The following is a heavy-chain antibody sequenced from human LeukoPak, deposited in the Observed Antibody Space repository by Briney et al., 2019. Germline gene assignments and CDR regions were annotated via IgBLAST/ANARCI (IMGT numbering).Heavy chain of an antibody. V-gene: IGHV3-9*01. CDR2: IGWNTGTI. CDR1: GFTFDDYA. Sequence: PGGSLRLSCIASGFTFDDYAMHWVRQAPGKGLEWVSGIGWNTGTIGYADSVKGRFTISRDNAKKSLYLQMNSLGVGDTALYYCAKASRTGYYQPFDYWGQGTPVTVSS. J-gene: IGHJ4*02. CDR3: AKASRTGYYQPFDY. D-gene: IGHD3-22*01.